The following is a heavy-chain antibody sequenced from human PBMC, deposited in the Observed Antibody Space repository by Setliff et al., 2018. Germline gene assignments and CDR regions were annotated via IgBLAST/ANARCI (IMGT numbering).Heavy chain of an antibody. CDR1: GGSFSGYY. Sequence: SETLSLTCAVYGGSFSGYYWSWIRQPPGKGLEWIGEINYSGSTNYNPSLKSRVTISVDTSKNQFSLKLSSVTAADTAVYYCARGRSNFWGYYFDYWGQGTLVTVS. J-gene: IGHJ4*02. CDR3: ARGRSNFWGYYFDY. D-gene: IGHD3-3*01. V-gene: IGHV4-34*01. CDR2: INYSGST.